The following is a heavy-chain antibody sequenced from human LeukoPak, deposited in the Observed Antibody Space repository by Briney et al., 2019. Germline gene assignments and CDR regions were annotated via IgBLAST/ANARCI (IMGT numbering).Heavy chain of an antibody. V-gene: IGHV3-48*03. Sequence: GGSLRLSCAASGFTFSSYAMSWVRQAPGKGLEWVSYISSSGSTIYYADSVKGRFTISRDNAKNSLYLQMNSLRAEDTAVYYCAREEAYSSSWYGRFGAFDIWGQGTMVTVSS. CDR2: ISSSGSTI. CDR1: GFTFSSYA. J-gene: IGHJ3*02. D-gene: IGHD6-13*01. CDR3: AREEAYSSSWYGRFGAFDI.